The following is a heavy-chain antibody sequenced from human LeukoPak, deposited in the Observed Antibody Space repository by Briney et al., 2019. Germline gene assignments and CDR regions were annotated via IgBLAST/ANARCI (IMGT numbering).Heavy chain of an antibody. CDR1: GFTFSSYS. V-gene: IGHV3-74*01. CDR3: GRGMRDYYGLDY. J-gene: IGHJ4*02. D-gene: IGHD3-10*01. CDR2: TNSDGSTT. Sequence: GGSLRLSCAASGFTFSSYSMNWVRQAPGKGLVWVSHTNSDGSTTDYADSVRGRFTISRDNAKNTLYLQMNRLTVEDTAVYYCGRGMRDYYGLDYWGQGILVTVSS.